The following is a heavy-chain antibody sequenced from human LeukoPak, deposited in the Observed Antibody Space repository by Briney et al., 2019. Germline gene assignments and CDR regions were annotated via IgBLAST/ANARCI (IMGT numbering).Heavy chain of an antibody. D-gene: IGHD5-12*01. CDR3: AKDGSSSGYPYYMDV. CDR1: GFTFSSYS. J-gene: IGHJ6*03. V-gene: IGHV3-23*01. CDR2: ISGSGGST. Sequence: RGSLRLSCAASGFTFSSYSMNWVRQAPGKGLEWVSVISGSGGSTYYADSVKGRFTISRDNSKNTLYLQMNSLRAEDTAVYYCAKDGSSSGYPYYMDVWGKGTTVTVSS.